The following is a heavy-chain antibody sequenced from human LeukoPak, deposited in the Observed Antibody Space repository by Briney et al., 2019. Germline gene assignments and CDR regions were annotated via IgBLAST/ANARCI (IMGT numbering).Heavy chain of an antibody. V-gene: IGHV3-23*01. J-gene: IGHJ4*02. CDR2: ISGSGGST. Sequence: GGSLRLSCAASGFTLSSYAMSWVGQAPGKGLEWVSAISGSGGSTYYADSVKGRFTISRDNSKNTLYLQMNSLRAEDTAVYYCAKGGQIAAAGPGFDYWGQGTLVTVSS. CDR3: AKGGQIAAAGPGFDY. CDR1: GFTLSSYA. D-gene: IGHD6-13*01.